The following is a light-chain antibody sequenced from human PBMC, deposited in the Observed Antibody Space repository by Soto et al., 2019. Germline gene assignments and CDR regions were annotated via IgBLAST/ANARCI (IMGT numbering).Light chain of an antibody. V-gene: IGLV2-14*01. CDR2: EVT. J-gene: IGLJ2*01. CDR1: SGDIGGYNY. Sequence: QSVLTQPASVSGSPGQSITISCTGTSGDIGGYNYVSWYQQHPGKAPKLLISEVTNQPSGVSNRFSGSKSGNTASLTISGLQAEDEADYYCSSYTTNITPVVFGGGTKVTVL. CDR3: SSYTTNITPVV.